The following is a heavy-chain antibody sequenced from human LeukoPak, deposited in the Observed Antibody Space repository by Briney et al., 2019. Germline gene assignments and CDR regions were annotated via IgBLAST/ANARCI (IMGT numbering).Heavy chain of an antibody. Sequence: GGYLRLSCAASGFTFSNHWLHWVRQDPGKGLVWVSRINTDGTVTSYADSAKGRFTISRDNGKNTLYLQMNSLRAEDTAVYYCAKEPYCGGDCYWNYFDYWGQGTLVTVSS. V-gene: IGHV3-74*01. CDR3: AKEPYCGGDCYWNYFDY. CDR2: INTDGTVT. J-gene: IGHJ4*02. D-gene: IGHD2-21*02. CDR1: GFTFSNHW.